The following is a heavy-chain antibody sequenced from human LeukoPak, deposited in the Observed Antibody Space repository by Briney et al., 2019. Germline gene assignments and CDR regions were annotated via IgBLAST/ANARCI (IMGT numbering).Heavy chain of an antibody. Sequence: GGSLRLSCAPSGFTLSNAWMSWVGQAPGKGMEWGGRIKSKTDGGTTDYAAPVKGRLTISRDDSKHTLYLQMNSLKTEDTAVYYCTTGIPGAEDAFDIWGQGTMVTVSS. J-gene: IGHJ3*02. CDR1: GFTLSNAW. D-gene: IGHD2-21*01. CDR3: TTGIPGAEDAFDI. V-gene: IGHV3-15*01. CDR2: IKSKTDGGTT.